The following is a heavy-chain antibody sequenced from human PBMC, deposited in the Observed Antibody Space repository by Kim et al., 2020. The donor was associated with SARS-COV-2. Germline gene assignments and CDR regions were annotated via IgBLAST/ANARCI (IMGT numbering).Heavy chain of an antibody. J-gene: IGHJ6*02. D-gene: IGHD1-26*01. CDR2: ISSSSSYI. CDR1: GFTFSSYS. CDR3: ARRIVGDSQGGYYYYYGMDV. V-gene: IGHV3-21*01. Sequence: GGSLRLSCAASGFTFSSYSMNWVRQAPGKGLEWVSSISSSSSYIYYADSVKGRFTISRDNAKNSLYLQMNSLRAEDTAVYYCARRIVGDSQGGYYYYYGMDVWGQGTTVTVSS.